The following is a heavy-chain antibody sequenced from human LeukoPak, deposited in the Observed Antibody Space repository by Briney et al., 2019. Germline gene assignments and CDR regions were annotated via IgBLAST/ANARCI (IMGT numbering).Heavy chain of an antibody. D-gene: IGHD3-22*01. V-gene: IGHV1-69*01. CDR2: IIPIFGTA. Sequence: SVKVSCKASGGTFSSYAISWVRQAPGQGLEWMGGIIPIFGTANYAQKFQGRVTITADESTSTAYMELSSLRSEDTAVYYCARRSDSSGYPYYFDDWGQGTLVTVSS. J-gene: IGHJ4*02. CDR1: GGTFSSYA. CDR3: ARRSDSSGYPYYFDD.